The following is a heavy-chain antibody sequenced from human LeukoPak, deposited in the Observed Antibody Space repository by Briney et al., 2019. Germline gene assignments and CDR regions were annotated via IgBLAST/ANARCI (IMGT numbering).Heavy chain of an antibody. Sequence: PGRSLRLSCAASGFTFSDYGIHWVRQAPGQGLEWVAPIWYDGSKKYYADSVKGRFTISRDNTKNTLYLQLNSLRADDTAVCYCARAHSSSSTFDLWGQGTLVTVSS. CDR3: ARAHSSSSTFDL. CDR1: GFTFSDYG. V-gene: IGHV3-33*01. D-gene: IGHD6-6*01. J-gene: IGHJ4*02. CDR2: IWYDGSKK.